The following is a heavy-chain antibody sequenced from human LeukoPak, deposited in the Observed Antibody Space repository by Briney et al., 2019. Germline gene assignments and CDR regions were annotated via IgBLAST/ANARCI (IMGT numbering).Heavy chain of an antibody. V-gene: IGHV3-48*02. CDR2: ITSTGTTT. CDR3: ARDPSARY. Sequence: QPGGSLRLSCAASGFTFSTYSMNWVRQAPGKGLEWVSYITSTGTTTYYADSVKGRFTISRDNGQNSLFLQMNSLRDEDTAVYYCARDPSARYWGQGTLVTVSS. CDR1: GFTFSTYS. D-gene: IGHD6-6*01. J-gene: IGHJ4*02.